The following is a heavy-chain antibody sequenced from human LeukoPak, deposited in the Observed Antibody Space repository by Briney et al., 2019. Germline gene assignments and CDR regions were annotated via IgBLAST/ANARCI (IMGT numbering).Heavy chain of an antibody. J-gene: IGHJ3*02. Sequence: RGSLRLSCAASGFTFSSYAMHWVRQAPGKGLEWVAVISYDGSNKYYADSVKGRFTISRDNSKNTLYLQMNSLRAEDTAVYYCLSWFGELRDAFDIWGQGTMVTVSS. CDR1: GFTFSSYA. V-gene: IGHV3-30*04. D-gene: IGHD3-10*01. CDR3: LSWFGELRDAFDI. CDR2: ISYDGSNK.